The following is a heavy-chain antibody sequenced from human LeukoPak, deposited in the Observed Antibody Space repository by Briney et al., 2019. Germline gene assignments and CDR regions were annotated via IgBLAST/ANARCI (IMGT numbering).Heavy chain of an antibody. V-gene: IGHV4-59*01. D-gene: IGHD3-10*01. Sequence: PSETLSLTCTVSGGSISSYYWSWIRQPPGKGLEWIGYIYYSGSTNYNPSLKSRVTISVDTSKNQFSLKLSSVTAADTAVYYCAGVGRITMVRGVINEHFDYWGQGTLVTVSS. J-gene: IGHJ4*02. CDR2: IYYSGST. CDR1: GGSISSYY. CDR3: AGVGRITMVRGVINEHFDY.